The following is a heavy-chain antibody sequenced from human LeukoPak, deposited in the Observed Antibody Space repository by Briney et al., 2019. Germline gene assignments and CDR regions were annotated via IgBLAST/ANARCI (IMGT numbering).Heavy chain of an antibody. CDR1: GFTFSSYW. V-gene: IGHV3-7*01. CDR3: ARHPGSGWWRIDY. CDR2: IKQDGSEK. D-gene: IGHD6-19*01. Sequence: GGSLRLSCAASGFTFSSYWMSWVRQAPGKGLEWVANIKQDGSEKYYVDSVKGRFTISRDNAKNSLYLQMNSLRAEDTAVYYCARHPGSGWWRIDYWGQGTLVTVSS. J-gene: IGHJ4*02.